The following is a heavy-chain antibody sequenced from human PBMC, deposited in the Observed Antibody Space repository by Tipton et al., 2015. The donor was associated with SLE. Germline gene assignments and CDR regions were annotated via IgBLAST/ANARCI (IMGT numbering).Heavy chain of an antibody. V-gene: IGHV3-49*04. Sequence: SLRLSCAASGFTLSSYVTHWVRQAPGKGLEWVGFVGVKAFGGTTQYAASVKGRFTISRDDSQSIAYLQLNSLKAEDTGLYYCVRDSTWNDSDYWGQGTLVTVSS. J-gene: IGHJ4*02. D-gene: IGHD1-1*01. CDR1: GFTLSSYV. CDR2: VGVKAFGGTT. CDR3: VRDSTWNDSDY.